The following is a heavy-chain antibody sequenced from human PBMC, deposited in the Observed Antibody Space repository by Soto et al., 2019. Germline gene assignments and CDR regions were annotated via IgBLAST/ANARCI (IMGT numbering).Heavy chain of an antibody. V-gene: IGHV3-23*01. CDR1: GFTFSSYA. CDR2: VSGSGIST. Sequence: GXSLRLSCAASGFTFSSYALSWFRQAPGKGLEWISAVSGSGISTYYADSVKGRFTISRDNSKNTLYLQMNSLRAEDTALYYCAKISLSAAIGYWGQGTLVTVSS. J-gene: IGHJ4*02. CDR3: AKISLSAAIGY. D-gene: IGHD2-2*01.